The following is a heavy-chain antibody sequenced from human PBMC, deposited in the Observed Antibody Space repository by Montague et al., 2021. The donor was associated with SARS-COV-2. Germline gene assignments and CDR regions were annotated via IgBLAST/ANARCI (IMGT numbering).Heavy chain of an antibody. CDR2: IYYSGST. Sequence: SETLSLTCTVSGGSISSYYWSWIRQHPGKGLEWIGYIYYSGSTNYNPSLKSRVTISVDTSKNQFSLKLSSVTAADTAVYYCARYYYDSSGYHSPGMDVWGQGTTVTVSS. V-gene: IGHV4-59*13. CDR1: GGSISSYY. D-gene: IGHD3-22*01. J-gene: IGHJ6*02. CDR3: ARYYYDSSGYHSPGMDV.